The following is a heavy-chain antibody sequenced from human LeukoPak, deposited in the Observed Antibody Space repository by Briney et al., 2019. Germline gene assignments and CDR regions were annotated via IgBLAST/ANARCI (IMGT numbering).Heavy chain of an antibody. CDR1: GFTFSSYS. CDR2: IKGDGIST. D-gene: IGHD3-3*01. V-gene: IGHV3-74*01. J-gene: IGHJ4*02. Sequence: GGSLRLSCAASGFTFSSYSMNWVRHAPGQGLVWVSRIKGDGISTNYADSVKGRFTISRDIAKNTLYLQMNSLRAEDTGVYYCAKDHYWSIDYWGRGTLVTVSS. CDR3: AKDHYWSIDY.